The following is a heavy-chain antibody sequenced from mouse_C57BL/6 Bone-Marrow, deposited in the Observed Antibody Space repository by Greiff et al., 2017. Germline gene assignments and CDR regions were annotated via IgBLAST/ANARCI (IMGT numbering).Heavy chain of an antibody. Sequence: VQLQQSGAELVRPGASVKLSCTASGFKIKDDYMHWVKQRPEPCLEWIGWIDPENGVTDYASKFQGKATLTADTSSNTAYMQLSSRTSEDTAVEYYTTSGDYPWFAYGGQGTLVTVSA. CDR1: GFKIKDDY. CDR2: IDPENGVT. V-gene: IGHV14-4*01. CDR3: TTSGDYPWFAY. J-gene: IGHJ3*01. D-gene: IGHD2-13*01.